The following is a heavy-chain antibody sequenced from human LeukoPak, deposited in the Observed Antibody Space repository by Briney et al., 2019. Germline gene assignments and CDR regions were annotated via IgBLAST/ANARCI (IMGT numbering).Heavy chain of an antibody. Sequence: SETLSLSCTVSGGSISSYYWSWIRQPPGKGLEWIGYIYYSGSPNYNPSLKSRVTISVDTSKNQFSLKLSSVTAADTAVYYCARGPGYSSSWSRDDAFDIWGQGTMVTVSS. CDR2: IYYSGSP. V-gene: IGHV4-59*01. CDR3: ARGPGYSSSWSRDDAFDI. CDR1: GGSISSYY. J-gene: IGHJ3*02. D-gene: IGHD6-13*01.